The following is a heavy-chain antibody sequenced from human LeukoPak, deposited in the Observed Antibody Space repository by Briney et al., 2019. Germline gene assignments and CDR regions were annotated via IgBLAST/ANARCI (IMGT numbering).Heavy chain of an antibody. CDR3: AKEGLAVAMLYYYYYMDV. CDR1: GFTFSSYG. Sequence: GGTLRLSCAASGFTFSSYGMSWVRQAPGKGLEWVSAISGSGGSTYYADSVKGRFTISRDNSKNTLYLQMNSLRAEDTAVYYYAKEGLAVAMLYYYYYMDVWGKGTTVTISS. D-gene: IGHD6-19*01. V-gene: IGHV3-23*01. J-gene: IGHJ6*03. CDR2: ISGSGGST.